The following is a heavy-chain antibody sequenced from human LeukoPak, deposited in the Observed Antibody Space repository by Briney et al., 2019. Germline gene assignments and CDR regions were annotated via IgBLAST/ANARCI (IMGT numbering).Heavy chain of an antibody. Sequence: SETLSLTCTVSGGSISSSSYYWGWIRQPPGKGLEWIGRIYTSGSTNYNPSLKSRVTISVDTSKNQFPLKLSSVTAADTAVYYCARDVDIVVVPAALDAFDIWGQGTMVTVSS. V-gene: IGHV4-39*06. CDR3: ARDVDIVVVPAALDAFDI. J-gene: IGHJ3*02. CDR1: GGSISSSSYY. CDR2: IYTSGST. D-gene: IGHD2-2*03.